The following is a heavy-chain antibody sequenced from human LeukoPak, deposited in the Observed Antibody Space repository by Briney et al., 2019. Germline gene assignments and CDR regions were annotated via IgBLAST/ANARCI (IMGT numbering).Heavy chain of an antibody. CDR3: ARKAGGKEDF. Sequence: PSETLSLTCTVSGGSISSSSYYWGWIRQPPGKGLEWIGSIYYSGSTYYNPSLKSRVTISVDTSKNQFSLKLSSVTAADTAVYYCARKAGGKEDFWGQGTLVTVSS. CDR2: IYYSGST. D-gene: IGHD3-16*01. CDR1: GGSISSSSYY. J-gene: IGHJ4*02. V-gene: IGHV4-39*01.